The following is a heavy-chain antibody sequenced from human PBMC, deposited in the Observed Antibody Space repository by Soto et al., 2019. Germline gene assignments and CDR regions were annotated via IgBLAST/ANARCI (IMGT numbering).Heavy chain of an antibody. CDR1: GFTFTNSV. V-gene: IGHV1-58*01. CDR2: IVVHSGNT. D-gene: IGHD3-22*01. CDR3: TTDQTSPRSSGYRDYYYYYGMDV. Sequence: GASVKVSCKASGFTFTNSVVQWVRQARGQLLEWIGWIVVHSGNTNYAQNFQERVTIIRDMSTSTANLELNSLKTEDTAVYYCTTDQTSPRSSGYRDYYYYYGMDVWGQGTTVTVSS. J-gene: IGHJ6*02.